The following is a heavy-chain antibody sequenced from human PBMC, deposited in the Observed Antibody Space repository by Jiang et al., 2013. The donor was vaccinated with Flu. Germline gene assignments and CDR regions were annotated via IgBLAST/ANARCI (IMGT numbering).Heavy chain of an antibody. Sequence: GFTVSSNYMSWVRQAPGKGLEWVSVIYSGGSTYYADSVKGRFTISRHNSKNTLYLQMNSLRAEDTAVYYCARTSTYYDILTGYSDYYYYMDVWGKGTTVTVPS. D-gene: IGHD3-9*01. V-gene: IGHV3-53*04. J-gene: IGHJ6*03. CDR1: GFTVSSNY. CDR2: IYSGGST. CDR3: ARTSTYYDILTGYSDYYYYMDV.